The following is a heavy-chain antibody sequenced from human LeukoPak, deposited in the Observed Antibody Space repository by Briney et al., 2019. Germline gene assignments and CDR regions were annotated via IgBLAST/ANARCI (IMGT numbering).Heavy chain of an antibody. D-gene: IGHD3-10*01. J-gene: IGHJ4*02. Sequence: QPGGSLRLSCAASGFTFSSYAMHWVRQAPGKGLEWVAVISYDGSNKYYADSVKGRFTISRDNSKNTLYLQMNSLRAEDTAVYYCARGSVRPDIRITMVRGVPFDYWGQGTLVTVSS. CDR3: ARGSVRPDIRITMVRGVPFDY. V-gene: IGHV3-30-3*01. CDR2: ISYDGSNK. CDR1: GFTFSSYA.